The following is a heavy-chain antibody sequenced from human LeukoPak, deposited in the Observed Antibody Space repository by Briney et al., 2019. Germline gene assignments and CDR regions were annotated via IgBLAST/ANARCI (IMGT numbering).Heavy chain of an antibody. J-gene: IGHJ3*02. D-gene: IGHD3-22*01. V-gene: IGHV1-69*13. CDR3: TFDSSGHFGSPTSNDAFDI. CDR1: GGTFSSYA. CDR2: IIPIFGTA. Sequence: SVKVSCKASGGTFSSYAISWVRQAPGQGLEWMGGIIPIFGTANYAQKFQGRVTITADESTSTAYMELSSLRSEDTAVYYCTFDSSGHFGSPTSNDAFDIWGQRTMVTVSS.